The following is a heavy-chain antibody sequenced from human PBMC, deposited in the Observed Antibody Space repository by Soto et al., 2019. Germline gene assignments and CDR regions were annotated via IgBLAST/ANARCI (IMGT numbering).Heavy chain of an antibody. V-gene: IGHV3-33*01. CDR1: GFTFSSYG. CDR3: ARDLIIAAAGAGDY. J-gene: IGHJ4*02. CDR2: IWYDGSNK. Sequence: QVQLVESGGGVVQPGGSLRLSCAASGFTFSSYGMHWVRQAPGKGLEWVAVIWYDGSNKYYADSVKGLFNISRDNTKNTLYLQVNSLRAEDTAVYYCARDLIIAAAGAGDYWGQGTLVTVSS. D-gene: IGHD6-13*01.